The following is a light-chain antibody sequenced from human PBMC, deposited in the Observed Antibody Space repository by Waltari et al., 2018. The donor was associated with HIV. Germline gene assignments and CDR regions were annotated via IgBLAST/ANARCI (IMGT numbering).Light chain of an antibody. V-gene: IGLV2-8*01. J-gene: IGLJ2*01. Sequence: QSALTQPPSASGSPGQSVTISCTGTNSDIGGCNYVSWYQQHPGKAPKLVISEVTRRPSWVPDRFSGSKSGTTASLTVSGLQAEDEADYYCSSYADRNGFYVVFGGGTRLTVL. CDR3: SSYADRNGFYVV. CDR2: EVT. CDR1: NSDIGGCNY.